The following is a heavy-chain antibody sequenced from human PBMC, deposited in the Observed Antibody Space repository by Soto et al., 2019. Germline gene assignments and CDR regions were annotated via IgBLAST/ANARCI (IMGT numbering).Heavy chain of an antibody. CDR2: ISSSSSTI. Sequence: PGGSLRLSCAASGFTFSSYSMNWVRQAPGKGLEWVSYISSSSSTIYYADSVKGRFTISRDNAKNSLYLQMNSLRAEDTAVYYCARGAHTYDFWSGYFDRPYFDYWGQGTLVTVS. CDR1: GFTFSSYS. J-gene: IGHJ4*02. V-gene: IGHV3-48*01. D-gene: IGHD3-3*01. CDR3: ARGAHTYDFWSGYFDRPYFDY.